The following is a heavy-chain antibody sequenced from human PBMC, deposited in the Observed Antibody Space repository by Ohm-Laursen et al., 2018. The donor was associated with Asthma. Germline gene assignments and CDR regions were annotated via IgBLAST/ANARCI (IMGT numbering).Heavy chain of an antibody. CDR2: IYRSAST. V-gene: IGHV4-30-4*01. CDR3: ARGPMHDYYFEN. J-gene: IGHJ4*02. D-gene: IGHD1-1*01. Sequence: SETLSLTCGVSGGSISTDDYYWSWIRQSPGKGLEWLGYIYRSASTYSNPSLTSRVTISGDTSKNQFSLKLASVTAADTAVYYCARGPMHDYYFENWGQGTLVTVSS. CDR1: GGSISTDDYY.